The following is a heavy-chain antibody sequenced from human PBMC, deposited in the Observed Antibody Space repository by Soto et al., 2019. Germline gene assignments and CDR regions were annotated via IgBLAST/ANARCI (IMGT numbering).Heavy chain of an antibody. CDR3: ARDRTNFDWPTSLDY. CDR1: GFTFSGYS. V-gene: IGHV3-48*01. CDR2: ISSGSNSI. D-gene: IGHD3-9*01. J-gene: IGHJ4*02. Sequence: EVQLVESGGGLVQPGGSLRLSCAASGFTFSGYSMNWVRQAPGKGLEWVSYISSGSNSIYYADSVKGRFTISRDNAKNSLYLQVSSLRAEDTAVYYCARDRTNFDWPTSLDYWGQGTLVTVSS.